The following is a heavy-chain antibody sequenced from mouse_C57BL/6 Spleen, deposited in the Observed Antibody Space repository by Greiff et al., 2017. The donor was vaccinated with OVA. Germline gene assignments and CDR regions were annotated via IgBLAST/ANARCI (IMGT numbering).Heavy chain of an antibody. J-gene: IGHJ2*01. V-gene: IGHV5-4*03. CDR3: ASRADY. CDR1: GFTFSSYA. Sequence: EVKLMESGGGLVKPGGSLKLSCAASGFTFSSYALSWVRQTPEKRLEWVATISDGGSYTYYPDNVKGRFTISRDNAKNNLYLQMSHLKSEDTAMYYWASRADYWGQGTTLTVSS. CDR2: ISDGGSYT.